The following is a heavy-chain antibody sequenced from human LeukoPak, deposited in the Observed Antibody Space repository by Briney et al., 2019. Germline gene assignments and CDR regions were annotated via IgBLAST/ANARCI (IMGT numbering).Heavy chain of an antibody. CDR2: ISGSGGNT. Sequence: GGSLRLSCAASGFTFSSYAMSWVRQAPGKGLEWVSGISGSGGNTYYADSVKGRLTVSRDNSKNTLYLQMNSLRAEDTAVYYCANETFYYGSGSFMGYWGQGTLVTVSS. J-gene: IGHJ4*02. CDR3: ANETFYYGSGSFMGY. V-gene: IGHV3-23*01. D-gene: IGHD3-10*01. CDR1: GFTFSSYA.